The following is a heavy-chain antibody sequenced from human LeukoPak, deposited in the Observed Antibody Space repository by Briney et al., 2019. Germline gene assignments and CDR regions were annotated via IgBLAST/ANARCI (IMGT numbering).Heavy chain of an antibody. J-gene: IGHJ5*02. CDR1: GDSISSSSYY. V-gene: IGHV4-39*07. CDR3: ARELWFVNAPGSWFDP. D-gene: IGHD3-10*01. CDR2: IPYSGST. Sequence: SETLSLTCTVSGDSISSSSYYWGWIRQPPGKGLEWIGSIPYSGSTYYNPSLKSRVTISVDTSKNQFSLKLSSVTAADTAVYYCARELWFVNAPGSWFDPWGQGTLVTVSS.